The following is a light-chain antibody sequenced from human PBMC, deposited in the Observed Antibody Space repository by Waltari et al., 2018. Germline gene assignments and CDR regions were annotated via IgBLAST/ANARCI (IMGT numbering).Light chain of an antibody. Sequence: QSALPQPASVSGSPGQSITLSCTSASSGLGGYSFVSWYQQHPGKAPKLMIYDVSHRPSGVSNRFSGSKSGNTASLTISGLQPEDEADYYCSSYTSIIPPFLFGTGTKVTVL. V-gene: IGLV2-14*01. CDR2: DVS. CDR3: SSYTSIIPPFL. CDR1: SSGLGGYSF. J-gene: IGLJ1*01.